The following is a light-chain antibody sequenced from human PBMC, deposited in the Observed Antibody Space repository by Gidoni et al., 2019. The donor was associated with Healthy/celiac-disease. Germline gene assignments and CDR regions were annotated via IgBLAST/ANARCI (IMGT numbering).Light chain of an antibody. CDR3: QSADSSGTYVV. CDR1: ALPKQY. V-gene: IGLV3-25*03. CDR2: KDS. Sequence: SYELTPPPSVSVSPGQTARITCSGDALPKQYAYWYQQKTGQAPVLVIYKDSERPSGIPERFSGSSSGTTVTLTISGVQAEDEADYYCQSADSSGTYVVFGGGTKLTGL. J-gene: IGLJ2*01.